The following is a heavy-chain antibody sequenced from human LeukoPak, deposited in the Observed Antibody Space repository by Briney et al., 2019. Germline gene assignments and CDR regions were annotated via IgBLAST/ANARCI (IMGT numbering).Heavy chain of an antibody. CDR1: GGSISSYY. CDR2: IYYTGST. D-gene: IGHD4-17*01. V-gene: IGHV4-59*01. Sequence: KPSETLSLTCTVSGGSISSYYWSWIRQPPGQGLEWIGYIYYTGSTSYNPSLKSRVTISVDTSKNQFSLMLSSVTAADTAVYYCARGGNYGDYDGYFDYWGQGTLVTVSS. J-gene: IGHJ4*02. CDR3: ARGGNYGDYDGYFDY.